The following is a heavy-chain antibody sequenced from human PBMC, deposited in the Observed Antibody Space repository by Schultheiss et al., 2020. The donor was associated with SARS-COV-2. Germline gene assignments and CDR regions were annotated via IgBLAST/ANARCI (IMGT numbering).Heavy chain of an antibody. D-gene: IGHD2-15*01. J-gene: IGHJ6*02. Sequence: GGSLRLSCAASGFTFSSYGMHWVRQAPGKGLEWVAGISYEGSKKYYGDSVQGRFTISRDNSKNTLYLQMNSLRAEDTAVYYCARGLGGSYYYGMDVWGQGTTVTVSS. CDR3: ARGLGGSYYYGMDV. CDR2: ISYEGSKK. CDR1: GFTFSSYG. V-gene: IGHV3-33*05.